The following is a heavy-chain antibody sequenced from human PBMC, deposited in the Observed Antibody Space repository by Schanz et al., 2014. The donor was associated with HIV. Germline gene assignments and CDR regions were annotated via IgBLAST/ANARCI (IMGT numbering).Heavy chain of an antibody. V-gene: IGHV3-23*01. CDR1: GFTFSIYA. Sequence: EVQLLESGGGLVHPGGSLRLSCAASGFTFSIYAMAWVRQAPGKGLEWVSTISGSGGSTYYADSVKGRFTISRDNSKNTLYLQMNSLRAEDTAVYYCARGLPADYWGQGTLVTVSS. CDR3: ARGLPADY. CDR2: ISGSGGST. J-gene: IGHJ4*02. D-gene: IGHD5-18*01.